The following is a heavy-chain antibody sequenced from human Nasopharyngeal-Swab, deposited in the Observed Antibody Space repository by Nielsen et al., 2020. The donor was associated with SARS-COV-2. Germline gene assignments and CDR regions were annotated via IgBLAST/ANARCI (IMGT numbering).Heavy chain of an antibody. CDR2: INPDSGGT. Sequence: ASVKVSCKASGYSFTAKYLHWVRQAPGQGLEWMGRINPDSGGTYYAQKFQGRVTMTRDTSISTAYMELRRLRSGDTAVYYCARFLWDSSGRWEEGSDIWGQGTMVTVSS. CDR1: GYSFTAKY. V-gene: IGHV1-2*06. J-gene: IGHJ3*02. CDR3: ARFLWDSSGRWEEGSDI. D-gene: IGHD3-22*01.